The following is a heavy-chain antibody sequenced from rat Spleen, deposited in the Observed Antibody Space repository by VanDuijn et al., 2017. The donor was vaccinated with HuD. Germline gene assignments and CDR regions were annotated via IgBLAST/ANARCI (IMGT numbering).Heavy chain of an antibody. CDR1: GFTFNNYW. J-gene: IGHJ1*01. CDR2: ITNASGRT. Sequence: EVQLVESGGGLVQPGGSLKLSCVASGFTFNNYWMTWIRQAPGKGLEWVASITNASGRTYYPDSVKGRFTISRDNAKSTLYLQMNSLRSEDTATYYCAKGYFDFWGPGTMVTVSS. V-gene: IGHV5-31*01. CDR3: AKGYFDF.